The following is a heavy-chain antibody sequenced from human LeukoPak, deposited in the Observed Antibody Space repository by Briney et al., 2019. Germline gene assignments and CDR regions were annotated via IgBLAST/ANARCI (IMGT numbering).Heavy chain of an antibody. CDR3: ARVYNPLVYYMDV. CDR1: GYTFTSYD. D-gene: IGHD1-1*01. J-gene: IGHJ6*03. Sequence: ASVKVSCEASGYTFTSYDINWVRQATGQGLEWMGWMNPNSANTGYAQKFQGRVTLTRNTSITTAYMELSSLRSEDTAVYYCARVYNPLVYYMDVWGKGTTVTVSS. V-gene: IGHV1-8*03. CDR2: MNPNSANT.